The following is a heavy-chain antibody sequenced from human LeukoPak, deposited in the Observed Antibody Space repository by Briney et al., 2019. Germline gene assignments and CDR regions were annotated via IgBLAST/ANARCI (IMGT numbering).Heavy chain of an antibody. CDR3: AKRKYPGIAVAGNFDY. Sequence: PGRSLRLSCAASGFTFSSSAMHWVRQAPDKGLEWVAVISYDGSNKYYADSVKGRFTISRDNSKNTLYLQMNSLRADDTAVYYCAKRKYPGIAVAGNFDYWGQGTLVTVSS. CDR1: GFTFSSSA. J-gene: IGHJ4*02. CDR2: ISYDGSNK. V-gene: IGHV3-30-3*02. D-gene: IGHD6-19*01.